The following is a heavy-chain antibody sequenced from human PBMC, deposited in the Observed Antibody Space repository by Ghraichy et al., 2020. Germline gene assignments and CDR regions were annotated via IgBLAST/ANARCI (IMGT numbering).Heavy chain of an antibody. J-gene: IGHJ6*02. Sequence: SETLSLTCAVSGDSISSSNWWTWVRQPPGKGLEWIGEIYHSGSTNYNPSLKSRVTISVDRTKNQFSVKLSSVTAADTAVYYCARVGHFLYSIDVWGQGTTVTVYS. CDR3: ARVGHFLYSIDV. CDR2: IYHSGST. CDR1: GDSISSSNW. D-gene: IGHD3-3*02. V-gene: IGHV4-4*02.